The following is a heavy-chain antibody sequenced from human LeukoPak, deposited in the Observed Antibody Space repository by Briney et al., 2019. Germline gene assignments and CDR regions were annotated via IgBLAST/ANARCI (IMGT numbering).Heavy chain of an antibody. D-gene: IGHD3-22*01. Sequence: ASVKVSCKASGYTFTGYYMHWVRQAPGQGLEWMGWINSNSGGTNYAQRFQGRVTMTRDTSISTAYMELSRLRSDDTAVYYCASRITMIVGYAFDIWGQGTMVTVSS. V-gene: IGHV1-2*02. CDR3: ASRITMIVGYAFDI. J-gene: IGHJ3*02. CDR1: GYTFTGYY. CDR2: INSNSGGT.